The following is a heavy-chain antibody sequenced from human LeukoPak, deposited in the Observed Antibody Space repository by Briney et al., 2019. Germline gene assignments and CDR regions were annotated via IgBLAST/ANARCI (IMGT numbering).Heavy chain of an antibody. CDR2: INHSGST. D-gene: IGHD2-15*01. CDR3: ARGLVVAATHFDY. Sequence: SETLSLTCAVYGGSLSGYYWSWIRQPPGKGLEWIGEINHSGSTNYNPSLKSRVTISVDTSKNQFSLKLSSVTAADTAVYYCARGLVVAATHFDYWGQGTLVTVSS. J-gene: IGHJ4*02. V-gene: IGHV4-34*01. CDR1: GGSLSGYY.